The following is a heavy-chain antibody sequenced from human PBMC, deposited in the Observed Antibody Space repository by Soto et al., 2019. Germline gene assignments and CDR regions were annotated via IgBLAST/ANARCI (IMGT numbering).Heavy chain of an antibody. J-gene: IGHJ4*02. CDR1: GGSIISSNW. CDR2: IYHSGST. Sequence: SETLSLTCAVSGGSIISSNWWSLVRQPPGKGLEWIGEIYHSGSTNYNPSLKSRVTISVDKSKNQLSLKLSSVTAADTAVYYCASVPRDGYNSAIDYWGQGTLVTVSS. D-gene: IGHD5-12*01. V-gene: IGHV4-4*02. CDR3: ASVPRDGYNSAIDY.